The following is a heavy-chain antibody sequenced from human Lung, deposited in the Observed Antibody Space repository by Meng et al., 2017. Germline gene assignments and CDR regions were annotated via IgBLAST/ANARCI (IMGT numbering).Heavy chain of an antibody. CDR1: GGSFSDYY. Sequence: QVQLQQCGAGLLKPSETPSLTCVVSGGSFSDYYWSWLRQPPGKGLEWIGEINHSGSTNYNPSLESRATISVDTSQNNLSLKLSSVTAADSAVYYCARGPTTMAHDFDYWGQGTLVTVSS. J-gene: IGHJ4*02. CDR3: ARGPTTMAHDFDY. CDR2: INHSGST. D-gene: IGHD4-11*01. V-gene: IGHV4-34*01.